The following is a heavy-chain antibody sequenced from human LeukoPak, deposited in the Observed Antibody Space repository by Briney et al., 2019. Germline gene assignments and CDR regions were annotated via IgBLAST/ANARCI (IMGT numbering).Heavy chain of an antibody. D-gene: IGHD3-22*01. Sequence: GASVKVSCKASGYSFTSYYMHWVRQAPGQGLEWMGIINPSGGSTSYAQKFQGRVTMTRDTSTSTVYMELSSLRSEDTAVYYCARGNGNYDSSGYSSVPDDYWGQGTLVTVSS. V-gene: IGHV1-46*01. CDR2: INPSGGST. CDR3: ARGNGNYDSSGYSSVPDDY. J-gene: IGHJ4*02. CDR1: GYSFTSYY.